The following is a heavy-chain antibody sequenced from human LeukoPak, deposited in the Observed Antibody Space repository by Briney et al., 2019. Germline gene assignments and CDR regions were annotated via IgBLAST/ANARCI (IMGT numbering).Heavy chain of an antibody. CDR2: IKPNSGDT. Sequence: ASVTVTFKASGYTFTAYSMHWVRQAPGPGLEWMGWIKPNSGDTNYAQKVQGRVTMTRDTSISAAYMELSRLRSDDTAVYYCASTLGYCTSSSCPDIDYWGQGTLVTVSS. J-gene: IGHJ4*02. CDR3: ASTLGYCTSSSCPDIDY. D-gene: IGHD2-2*01. V-gene: IGHV1-2*02. CDR1: GYTFTAYS.